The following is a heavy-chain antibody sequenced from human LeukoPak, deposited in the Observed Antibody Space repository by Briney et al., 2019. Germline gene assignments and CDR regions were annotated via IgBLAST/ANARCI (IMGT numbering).Heavy chain of an antibody. CDR3: ARPFASGWYRSGGFDY. Sequence: PSETLSLTCTVSGGSISNYYWSWIRQPPGKGLEWIGYIYYSGSTNYNPSLKSRVTISVETSKNQFSLKLSSVTAADTAVYYCARPFASGWYRSGGFDYWGQGTLVTVSS. D-gene: IGHD6-19*01. J-gene: IGHJ4*02. CDR2: IYYSGST. CDR1: GGSISNYY. V-gene: IGHV4-59*08.